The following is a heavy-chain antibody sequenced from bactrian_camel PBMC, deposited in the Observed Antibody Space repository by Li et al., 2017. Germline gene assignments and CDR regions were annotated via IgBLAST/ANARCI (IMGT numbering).Heavy chain of an antibody. CDR1: GTTGSGYC. Sequence: QVQLVESGGGTVQTGGSRRLSCEVSGTTGSGYCVAWFRQIQGSEREGVASISKDDGSTKFSDDSVKGRFTISKDNTKNILYLQMNNLSLEDTAMYYCAAHPSDGSDYDVCGFDATDFGYWGQGTQVTVS. V-gene: IGHV3S1*01. J-gene: IGHJ6*01. CDR2: ISKDDGSTK. CDR3: AAHPSDGSDYDVCGFDATDFGY. D-gene: IGHD4*01.